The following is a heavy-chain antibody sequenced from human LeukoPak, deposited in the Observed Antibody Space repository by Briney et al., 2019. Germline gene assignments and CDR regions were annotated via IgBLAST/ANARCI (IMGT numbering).Heavy chain of an antibody. V-gene: IGHV4-31*03. Sequence: PSQTLSLTCTVSGGSISSGGYYWSWIRQHPGKGLEWIGYIYYSGSTYYNPSLKSRVTISVDTSKNLFSLKLSSVTAADTAVYYCARGIKYSGSYYWDYWGQGALVTVSS. CDR2: IYYSGST. CDR1: GGSISSGGYY. CDR3: ARGIKYSGSYYWDY. D-gene: IGHD1-26*01. J-gene: IGHJ4*02.